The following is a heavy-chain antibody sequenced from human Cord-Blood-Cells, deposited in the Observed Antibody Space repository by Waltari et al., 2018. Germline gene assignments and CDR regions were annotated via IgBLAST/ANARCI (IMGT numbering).Heavy chain of an antibody. CDR3: ARSVTGTTDI. J-gene: IGHJ3*02. CDR1: GFTVSSNY. Sequence: EVQLVESGGGLVQPGGSLRLSCAASGFTVSSNYMSWVRQAAGEGLEWVSVSYRGGSKCYAVSVKCIFTISRDNSKNTLYLQMNSLRAEDTAVYYCARSVTGTTDIWGQGTMVTVSS. CDR2: SYRGGSK. V-gene: IGHV3-66*01. D-gene: IGHD1-7*01.